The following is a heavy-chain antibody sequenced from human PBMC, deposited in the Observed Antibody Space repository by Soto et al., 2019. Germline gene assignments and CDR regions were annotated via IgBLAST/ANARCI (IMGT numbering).Heavy chain of an antibody. CDR1: GDSMSPFY. V-gene: IGHV4-59*01. D-gene: IGHD3-10*01. Sequence: PSETLSLTCAVSGDSMSPFYWSWIRQPPGKGLEWIGYIYHIGTTTYNPSLESRVTISLDSSKNQFSLKLTSVTAADTAVYYCARFRGNYFGVWGRGTLVTVSS. CDR3: ARFRGNYFGV. J-gene: IGHJ4*02. CDR2: IYHIGTT.